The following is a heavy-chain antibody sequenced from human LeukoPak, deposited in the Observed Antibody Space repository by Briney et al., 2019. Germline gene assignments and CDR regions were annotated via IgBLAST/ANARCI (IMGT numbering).Heavy chain of an antibody. CDR2: INPDIGGT. J-gene: IGHJ5*02. Sequence: ASVKVSCKASGYTFNDYYIHWVRQAPGQGLEWMGWINPDIGGTKYAQKFQGRVTMTRDTSIRTVYMELSRLTYDDTAVFYCTREARAGNWFDPWGQGTLVTVSS. CDR1: GYTFNDYY. D-gene: IGHD5-12*01. V-gene: IGHV1-2*02. CDR3: TREARAGNWFDP.